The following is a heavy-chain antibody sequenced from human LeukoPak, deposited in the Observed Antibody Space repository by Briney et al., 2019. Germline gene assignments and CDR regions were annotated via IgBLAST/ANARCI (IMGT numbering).Heavy chain of an antibody. V-gene: IGHV1-2*04. CDR1: GYTFTGYY. CDR3: ARGGELLTYFDY. D-gene: IGHD1-26*01. CDR2: INPNSGGT. Sequence: ASVKVSCKASGYTFTGYYMHWVRQAPGQGLEWMGWINPNSGGTNYAQKFQGWVTMTRDTSISTAYMELSRLRSEDTAVYYCARGGELLTYFDYWGQGTLVTVSS. J-gene: IGHJ4*02.